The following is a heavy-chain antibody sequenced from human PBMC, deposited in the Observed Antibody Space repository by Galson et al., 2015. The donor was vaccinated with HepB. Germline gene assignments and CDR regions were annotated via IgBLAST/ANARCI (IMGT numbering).Heavy chain of an antibody. V-gene: IGHV3-48*02. J-gene: IGHJ4*02. CDR1: GFTFSSYS. CDR2: ISSSGNTI. Sequence: SLRLSCAAPGFTFSSYSMIWVRQAPGKGLEWISYISSSGNTIYYADSVKGRFTISRDNAKKSLFLQMNSLRDEDTAVYYCARSLYSWEFPGALIDYWGQGTRVTVSS. D-gene: IGHD3-10*01. CDR3: ARSLYSWEFPGALIDY.